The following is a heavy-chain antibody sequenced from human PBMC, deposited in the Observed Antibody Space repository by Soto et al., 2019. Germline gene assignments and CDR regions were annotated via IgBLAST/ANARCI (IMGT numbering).Heavy chain of an antibody. J-gene: IGHJ4*02. Sequence: EVQLLESGGGWVQPGGSLRLSCAGSGFTFSSYAMSWVRQAPGKGLEWVSAISGSGGSTYYADSVKGRFTISRDNSKNTLYLQMYGLRAGDTAVYYCAYSSTPFDYWGQGTLVTVSS. CDR3: AYSSTPFDY. CDR2: ISGSGGST. V-gene: IGHV3-23*01. CDR1: GFTFSSYA. D-gene: IGHD6-13*01.